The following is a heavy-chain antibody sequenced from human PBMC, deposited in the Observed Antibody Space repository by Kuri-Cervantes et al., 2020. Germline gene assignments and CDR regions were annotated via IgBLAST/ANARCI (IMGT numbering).Heavy chain of an antibody. Sequence: GESLKISCAASGFTFSDYYMSWIRQAPGKGLEWVSYISSSSSYIYYADSVKDRFTISRDNAKNSLYLQMNSLRAEDTAVYYCARSPRYDSSGYRDYFDYWGQGTLVTVSS. V-gene: IGHV3-11*03. J-gene: IGHJ4*02. CDR2: ISSSSSYI. CDR3: ARSPRYDSSGYRDYFDY. CDR1: GFTFSDYY. D-gene: IGHD3-22*01.